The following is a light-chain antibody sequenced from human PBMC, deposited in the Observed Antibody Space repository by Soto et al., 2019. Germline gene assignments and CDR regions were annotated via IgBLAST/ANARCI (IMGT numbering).Light chain of an antibody. CDR3: MQSTQLPPT. Sequence: DVVMTQTPLSLSVAPGQPASISCKSSQSLLHITGETFLFWYLQKPGQSPQLLIYEVSTRVSGVPERFSGSGSGTDFTLEISRVETDDVGIYYCMQSTQLPPTFGQGARLEI. V-gene: IGKV2D-29*02. CDR1: QSLLHITGETF. J-gene: IGKJ5*01. CDR2: EVS.